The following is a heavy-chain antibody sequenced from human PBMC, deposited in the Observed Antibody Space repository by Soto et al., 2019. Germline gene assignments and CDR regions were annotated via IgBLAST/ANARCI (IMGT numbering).Heavy chain of an antibody. CDR3: AREGSSGWYGY. CDR1: GFTFSSYS. V-gene: IGHV3-48*01. CDR2: ISSSSSTI. J-gene: IGHJ4*02. D-gene: IGHD6-19*01. Sequence: EVQLVESGGGLVQPGGSLRLSCAASGFTFSSYSMNWVRQAPGKGLEWVSYISSSSSTIYYADSVKGRFTISGDNAKNSLYLQMNSLRAEDTAVYYCAREGSSGWYGYWGQGTLVTVSS.